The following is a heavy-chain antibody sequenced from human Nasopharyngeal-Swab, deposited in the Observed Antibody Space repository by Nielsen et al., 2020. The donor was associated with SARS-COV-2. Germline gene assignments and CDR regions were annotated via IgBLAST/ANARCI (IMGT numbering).Heavy chain of an antibody. V-gene: IGHV3-23*01. J-gene: IGHJ6*02. CDR2: ISGSGGRT. CDR1: GFTFGDYA. D-gene: IGHD6-25*01. CDR3: TKDVSPATSCPHAMGV. Sequence: GESLKISCTTSGFTFGDYAMTWVRQAPGKGLDWVSAISGSGGRTFYADSVKGRFTIFRDNSKNTLYLQMNSLRAEDTAVYYCTKDVSPATSCPHAMGVWGQGTTVTVSS.